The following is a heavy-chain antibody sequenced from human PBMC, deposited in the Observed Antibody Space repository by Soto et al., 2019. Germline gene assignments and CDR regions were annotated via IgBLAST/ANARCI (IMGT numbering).Heavy chain of an antibody. CDR2: INHSGST. V-gene: IGHV4-34*01. J-gene: IGHJ4*02. CDR1: GGSFSGYY. CDR3: ARCRLELSNTLRHRPVHPHRIDY. D-gene: IGHD1-7*01. Sequence: SETLSLTCAVYGGSFSGYYWSWIRQPPGKGLEWIGEINHSGSTNYNPSLKSRVTISVDTSKNQFSLKLSSVTAADTAVYYCARCRLELSNTLRHRPVHPHRIDYWGQGTLVTVSS.